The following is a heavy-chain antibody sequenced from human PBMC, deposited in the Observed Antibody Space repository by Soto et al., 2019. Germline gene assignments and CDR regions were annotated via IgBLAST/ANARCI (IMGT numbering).Heavy chain of an antibody. V-gene: IGHV1-69*13. Sequence: SVKVSCKASGGTFSSYAISWVRQAPGQGLEWMGGIIPIFGTANYAQKFQGRVTITADESTSTAYMELSSLRSEDTAVYYCAGQVVVAATLGKIDYWGQGTLVTVSS. D-gene: IGHD2-15*01. CDR3: AGQVVVAATLGKIDY. CDR2: IIPIFGTA. J-gene: IGHJ4*02. CDR1: GGTFSSYA.